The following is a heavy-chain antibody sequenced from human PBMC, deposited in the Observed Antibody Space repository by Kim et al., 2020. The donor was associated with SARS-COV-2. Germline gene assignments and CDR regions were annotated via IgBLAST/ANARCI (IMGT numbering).Heavy chain of an antibody. CDR3: ARLSPYKSTQYFWFDP. V-gene: IGHV5-10-1*01. CDR1: QNTLTNYW. D-gene: IGHD2-2*01. Sequence: GESMKISCKVSQNTLTNYWIIWVRQTPGKGLEWMGRIDPSDSFTDYSPSFQGHVTISADKSSRTAYLQWSRLEASDSAMYYCARLSPYKSTQYFWFDPWG. J-gene: IGHJ5*02. CDR2: IDPSDSFT.